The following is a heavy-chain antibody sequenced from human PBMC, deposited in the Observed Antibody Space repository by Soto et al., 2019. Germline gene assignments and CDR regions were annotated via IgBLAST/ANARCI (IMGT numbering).Heavy chain of an antibody. Sequence: QAQLQESGPGLVKPSQTLSLTCTVSGGSISSGDYYWSWIRQPPGKGLEWIGYIYYSGSTYYNPSLKSRVTISVDTSKNQFSLKLSSVTAADTAVYYCARGLGYSYGYWYYYYGMDVWGQGTTVTVSS. V-gene: IGHV4-30-4*01. J-gene: IGHJ6*02. CDR1: GGSISSGDYY. CDR3: ARGLGYSYGYWYYYYGMDV. CDR2: IYYSGST. D-gene: IGHD5-18*01.